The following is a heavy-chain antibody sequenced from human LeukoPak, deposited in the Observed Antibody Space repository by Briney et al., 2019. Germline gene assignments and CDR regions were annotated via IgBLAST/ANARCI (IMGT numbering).Heavy chain of an antibody. V-gene: IGHV3-23*01. Sequence: PGGSLRLSCAASGFTFTSYAISWVRQAPGKGLEWVSAISVSGGRTYYADFVEGRFTIFRENSKNTLYLQMNSLRAEDTAMYYCAKEYDSRGNFDFWGQGTLVTVSS. D-gene: IGHD3-22*01. CDR1: GFTFTSYA. CDR2: ISVSGGRT. CDR3: AKEYDSRGNFDF. J-gene: IGHJ4*02.